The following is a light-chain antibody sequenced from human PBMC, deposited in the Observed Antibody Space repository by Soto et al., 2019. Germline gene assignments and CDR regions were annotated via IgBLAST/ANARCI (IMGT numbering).Light chain of an antibody. J-gene: IGKJ1*01. CDR2: GAS. Sequence: IVLTQSPGTLSLSPWERATLSCRASQSVSSSYLAWYQQKPGQAPRLLIYGASSRATGIPDRFSGSGSGTDFTLTISRLEPEDFAVYYCQQYGSSPLKFGQGTKVDIK. CDR3: QQYGSSPLK. V-gene: IGKV3-20*01. CDR1: QSVSSSY.